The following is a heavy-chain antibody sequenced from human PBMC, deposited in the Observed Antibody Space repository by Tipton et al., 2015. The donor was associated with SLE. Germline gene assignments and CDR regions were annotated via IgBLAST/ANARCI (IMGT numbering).Heavy chain of an antibody. D-gene: IGHD6-13*01. Sequence: TLSLTCTVSGGSISGFYWSWVRQPPGKGLEWIAYIYYNGGTNYNPSLKSRVNISVDTSRDQFSLKLSSVTAADTAVYFCARHSLATAVFDSWGQGTTVTVSS. CDR3: ARHSLATAVFDS. J-gene: IGHJ3*01. CDR2: IYYNGGT. CDR1: GGSISGFY. V-gene: IGHV4-59*08.